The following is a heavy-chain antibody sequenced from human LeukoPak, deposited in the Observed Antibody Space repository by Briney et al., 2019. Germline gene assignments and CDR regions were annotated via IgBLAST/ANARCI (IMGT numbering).Heavy chain of an antibody. V-gene: IGHV3-30*03. CDR2: ISFDGSNK. Sequence: GGSLRLSCAASGFTFSRYGMHGVRRAPGKGVEGVAVISFDGSNKNYADSVKGRFPISRENSKSTLYLEMNRLRAEEHAGNLCARDRVSGKADYYYAMDVWGQGTTVTVSS. CDR1: GFTFSRYG. CDR3: ARDRVSGKADYYYAMDV. J-gene: IGHJ6*02. D-gene: IGHD6-13*01.